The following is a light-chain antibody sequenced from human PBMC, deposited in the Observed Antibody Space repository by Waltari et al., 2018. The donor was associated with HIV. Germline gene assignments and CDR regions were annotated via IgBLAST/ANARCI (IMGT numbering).Light chain of an antibody. Sequence: DIQFTHSPSSLSASLNHRVTITCRASQNFSSYLNWYQQKPGKAPKLLMCAASSLQSGVPSRFSGSRSGTDFTISISSLQPEDSASYYCQQSKTIPYTFGQGNKLEI. CDR3: QQSKTIPYT. J-gene: IGKJ2*01. CDR2: AAS. CDR1: QNFSSY. V-gene: IGKV1-39*01.